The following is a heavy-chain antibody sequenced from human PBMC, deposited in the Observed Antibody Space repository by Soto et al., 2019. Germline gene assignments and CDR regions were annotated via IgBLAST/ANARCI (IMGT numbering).Heavy chain of an antibody. D-gene: IGHD3-22*01. J-gene: IGHJ1*01. V-gene: IGHV4-39*01. CDR3: ARYYDTSNRPYFHH. CDR2: IYYSGAT. CDR1: GGSISSTTYY. Sequence: QLQLQESGPGLVKPSETLSLTCAVSGGSISSTTYYWAWIRQPPGKGLEWVATIYYSGATYYNPSLKSRLTISIDTSKNQFSLRLSSVTAADTAMYYCARYYDTSNRPYFHHWGQGTRFTVSS.